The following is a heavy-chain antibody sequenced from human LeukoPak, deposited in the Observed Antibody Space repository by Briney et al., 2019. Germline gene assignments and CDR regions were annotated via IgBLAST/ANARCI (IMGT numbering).Heavy chain of an antibody. CDR3: ARLPTFYYDSSHYHYDY. D-gene: IGHD3-22*01. CDR1: GFTFSSYA. V-gene: IGHV3-23*01. Sequence: GGSLRLSCVASGFTFSSYAMSWVRQAPGKGLEWVSAISTSGRNTYYADSVKGRFTISRDKAKNTLYLQMNSLRAEDTAVYYCARLPTFYYDSSHYHYDYWGQGTLVTVSS. J-gene: IGHJ4*02. CDR2: ISTSGRNT.